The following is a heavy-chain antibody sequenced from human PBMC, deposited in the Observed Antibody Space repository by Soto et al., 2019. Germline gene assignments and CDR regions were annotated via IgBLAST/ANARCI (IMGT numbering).Heavy chain of an antibody. J-gene: IGHJ6*03. D-gene: IGHD5-12*01. CDR3: AKTGDIVATGIHGYYYYYMDV. V-gene: IGHV3-23*01. CDR2: ISGSGGST. CDR1: GFTFSSYA. Sequence: GGSLRLSCAASGFTFSSYAMSWVRQAPGKGLEWVSAISGSGGSTYYADSVKGRFTISRDNSKNTLYLQMNSLRAEDTAVYYCAKTGDIVATGIHGYYYYYMDVWGKGTTVTVSS.